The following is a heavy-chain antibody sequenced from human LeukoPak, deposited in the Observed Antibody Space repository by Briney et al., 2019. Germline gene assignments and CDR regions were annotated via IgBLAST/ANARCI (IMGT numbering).Heavy chain of an antibody. D-gene: IGHD3-22*01. J-gene: IGHJ4*02. CDR2: IIPIFGTA. CDR3: ASKATYYYDSSGYLVGY. V-gene: IGHV1-69*13. Sequence: SVKVSCKASGGTFISYAISWVRQAPGQGLEWMGGIIPIFGTANYAQKFQGRVTITADESTSTAYMELSSLRSEDTAVYYCASKATYYYDSSGYLVGYWGQGTLVTVSS. CDR1: GGTFISYA.